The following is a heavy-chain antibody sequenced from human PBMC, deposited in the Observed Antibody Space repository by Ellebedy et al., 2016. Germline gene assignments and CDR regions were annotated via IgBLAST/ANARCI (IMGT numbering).Heavy chain of an antibody. V-gene: IGHV1-69*13. CDR3: ARDEGLISVAGFYYYYGMDV. CDR2: IIPIFGTA. Sequence: SVKVSXKASGGTFSSYAISWVRQAPGQGLEWMGGIIPIFGTANYAQKFQGRVTITADESTSTAYMELSSLRSEDTAVYYCARDEGLISVAGFYYYYGMDVWGQGTTVTVSS. CDR1: GGTFSSYA. J-gene: IGHJ6*02. D-gene: IGHD6-19*01.